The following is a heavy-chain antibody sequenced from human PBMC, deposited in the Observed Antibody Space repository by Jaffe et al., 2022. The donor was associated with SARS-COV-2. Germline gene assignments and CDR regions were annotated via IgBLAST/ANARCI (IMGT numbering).Heavy chain of an antibody. J-gene: IGHJ4*02. CDR3: ATDVSTDWYTRYDF. D-gene: IGHD6-19*01. V-gene: IGHV1-2*02. CDR2: INPNSGGT. Sequence: QVQLVQSGAEVKEPGASVKVSCKASGYTFTGNYMHWVRQAPGQGLEWMGWINPNSGGTNYAQKFQDRVTMTRDTSISTAYMELSRLRSDDTAVYYCATDVSTDWYTRYDFWGQGTLVTVSS. CDR1: GYTFTGNY.